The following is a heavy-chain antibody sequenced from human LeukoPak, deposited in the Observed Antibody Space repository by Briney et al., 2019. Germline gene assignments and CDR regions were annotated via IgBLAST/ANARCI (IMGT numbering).Heavy chain of an antibody. CDR3: ASLVRARAFDI. V-gene: IGHV4-59*08. CDR1: GGSFSGYF. J-gene: IGHJ3*02. CDR2: IYYSGST. D-gene: IGHD3-9*01. Sequence: SETLSLTCAIYGGSFSGYFWSWFRQPPGKGLEWIGYIYYSGSTNYNPSLKSRVTISVDTSKNQFSLKLSSVTAADTAVYYCASLVRARAFDIWGQGTMVTVSS.